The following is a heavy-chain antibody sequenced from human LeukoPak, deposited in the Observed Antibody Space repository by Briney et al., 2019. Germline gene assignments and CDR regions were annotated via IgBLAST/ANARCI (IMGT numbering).Heavy chain of an antibody. CDR3: AKDPRYSSSWYYFDY. Sequence: TGGSLRLSCATSGFTFSSYGMHWVHQAPGKGLEWVAVIWYDGSNKYYADSVKGRFTISRDNSKNTLYLQMNSLRAEDTAVYYCAKDPRYSSSWYYFDYWGQGTLVTVSS. V-gene: IGHV3-33*06. J-gene: IGHJ4*02. CDR1: GFTFSSYG. CDR2: IWYDGSNK. D-gene: IGHD6-13*01.